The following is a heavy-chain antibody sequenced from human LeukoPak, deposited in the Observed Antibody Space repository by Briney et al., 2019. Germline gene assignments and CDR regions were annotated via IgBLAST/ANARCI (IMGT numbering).Heavy chain of an antibody. CDR2: ISGSCGST. J-gene: IGHJ5*02. Sequence: GGSLRLSCAASGFTLSSYAMSWVRQAPGKGLEGVSAISGSCGSTYYADSVKGRFTISRDNSKNTLYLQMNSLRAEDTAVYYCAKDQDYDFWSGYYGLYNWFDPWGQGTLVTVSS. V-gene: IGHV3-23*01. CDR3: AKDQDYDFWSGYYGLYNWFDP. CDR1: GFTLSSYA. D-gene: IGHD3-3*01.